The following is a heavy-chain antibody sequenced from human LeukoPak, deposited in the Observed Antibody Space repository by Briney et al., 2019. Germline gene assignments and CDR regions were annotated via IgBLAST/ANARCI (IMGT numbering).Heavy chain of an antibody. J-gene: IGHJ4*02. Sequence: AGGSLRLSCAAAGFTLSDYYMSWIRQAPGKGLEWVSYSSSSRTTIYYADSVKGRFAISRDNAENSLYLQMNSLRAEDTAVYYCARRRDFIDYWGQGTLVTVSS. CDR1: GFTLSDYY. CDR2: SSSSRTTI. D-gene: IGHD3/OR15-3a*01. V-gene: IGHV3-11*01. CDR3: ARRRDFIDY.